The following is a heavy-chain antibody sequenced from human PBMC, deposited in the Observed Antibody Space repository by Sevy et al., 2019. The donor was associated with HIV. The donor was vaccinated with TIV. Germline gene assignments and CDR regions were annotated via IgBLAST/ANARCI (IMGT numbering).Heavy chain of an antibody. J-gene: IGHJ4*02. CDR2: ISYDGSNK. V-gene: IGHV3-30-3*01. Sequence: GGSLRLSCAASGFTFSSYAMHWVRQAPGKGLEWVAVISYDGSNKYYADSVKGRFTISRDNSKNTLYLQMNSLRAEDTAVYYCAKVESPDIVVVVAATAFDYWGQGTLVTVSS. CDR1: GFTFSSYA. CDR3: AKVESPDIVVVVAATAFDY. D-gene: IGHD2-15*01.